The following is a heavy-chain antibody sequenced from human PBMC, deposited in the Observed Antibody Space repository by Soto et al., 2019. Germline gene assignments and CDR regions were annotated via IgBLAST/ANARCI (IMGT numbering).Heavy chain of an antibody. D-gene: IGHD2-21*02. J-gene: IGHJ3*02. V-gene: IGHV1-18*01. CDR1: GYTFTSYG. CDR3: ARDIRYCGGDGYEDTFDI. CDR2: TSAYKGET. Sequence: QVQLVQSGVEVKKPGASVKVSCKASGYTFTSYGVSWVRQAPGQGLAWMGGTSAYKGETNYAQKLRGRVTRTTDTFTNTVYMELRSLRSDDTAVYDCARDIRYCGGDGYEDTFDIWGQGTMVTVSS.